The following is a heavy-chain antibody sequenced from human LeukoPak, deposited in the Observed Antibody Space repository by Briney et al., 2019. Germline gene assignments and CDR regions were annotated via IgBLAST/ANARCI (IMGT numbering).Heavy chain of an antibody. CDR2: INTYNGNT. CDR3: ARASDVEMATILDY. J-gene: IGHJ4*02. D-gene: IGHD5-24*01. Sequence: ASVKVSCKASGYTFTSYGISWVRQAPGQGLEWMGWINTYNGNTNYAQKLQGRVTMTTDTSTSTAYMELRSLRSDDTAVYYCARASDVEMATILDYWGQGTLVTVSS. CDR1: GYTFTSYG. V-gene: IGHV1-18*01.